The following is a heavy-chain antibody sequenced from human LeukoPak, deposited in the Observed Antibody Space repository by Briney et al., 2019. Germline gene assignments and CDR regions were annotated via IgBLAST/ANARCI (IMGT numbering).Heavy chain of an antibody. Sequence: GGSLRLSCAVYGLTFSSYSMNWVRQAPGKGLEWVSYISSSSSTIYYADSVKGRFTISRDNAKNSLYLQMNSLRAEDTAVYYCARRHDYSIDDAFDIWGQGTMVTVSS. V-gene: IGHV3-48*01. J-gene: IGHJ3*02. D-gene: IGHD4-11*01. CDR1: GLTFSSYS. CDR2: ISSSSSTI. CDR3: ARRHDYSIDDAFDI.